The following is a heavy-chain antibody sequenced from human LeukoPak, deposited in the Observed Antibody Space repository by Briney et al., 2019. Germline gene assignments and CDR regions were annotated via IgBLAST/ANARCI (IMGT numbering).Heavy chain of an antibody. CDR2: IYSGGTT. CDR1: GFTVSSNY. CDR3: ARVADSSGYYSLFDY. D-gene: IGHD3-22*01. Sequence: GGSLRLSCAASGFTVSSNYMSWVRQAPGKGLEWVSAIYSGGTTNYADSVKGRFTISRDNSKNTLFLQINSLRAEDTAVYYCARVADSSGYYSLFDYWGQGTLVTVSS. J-gene: IGHJ4*02. V-gene: IGHV3-53*01.